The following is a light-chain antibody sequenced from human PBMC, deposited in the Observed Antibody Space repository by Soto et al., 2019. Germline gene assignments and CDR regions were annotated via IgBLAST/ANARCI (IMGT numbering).Light chain of an antibody. CDR3: QQYNSYPIT. J-gene: IGKJ3*01. Sequence: DIQMTQSPSTLSASVGDRVTITCRASQRISSWLAWYQQKPGKAPKLLIYKASSLESGVQLRSSGSGSGPEFTLTISSLQPDDFATSYCQQYNSYPITFGPGTKVDIK. V-gene: IGKV1-5*03. CDR1: QRISSW. CDR2: KAS.